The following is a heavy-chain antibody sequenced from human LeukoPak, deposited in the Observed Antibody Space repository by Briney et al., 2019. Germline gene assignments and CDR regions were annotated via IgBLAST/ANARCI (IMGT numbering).Heavy chain of an antibody. J-gene: IGHJ6*02. CDR1: GGTFSSYA. V-gene: IGHV1-69*13. CDR3: ANTYYDFWSGYSSTYYYGMDV. Sequence: SVKVSCKASGGTFSSYAISWVRQAPGQGLEWMGGIIPIFGTANYAQKFQGRVTITADESTSTAYMELSSLRSEDTAVYYCANTYYDFWSGYSSTYYYGMDVWAKGPRSPSP. CDR2: IIPIFGTA. D-gene: IGHD3-3*01.